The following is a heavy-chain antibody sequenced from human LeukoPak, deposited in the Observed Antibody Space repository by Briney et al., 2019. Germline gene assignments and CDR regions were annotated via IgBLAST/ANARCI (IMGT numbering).Heavy chain of an antibody. Sequence: GASVKVSCKASGYTFTGYYMQWVRQASGQGLEWMGWINPNSGGTNYAQKFQGRVTMTRDTSISTAYMELSRLRSDDTAVYYCASSRENQLLYELSYWGQGTLVTVSS. CDR3: ASSRENQLLYELSY. V-gene: IGHV1-2*02. CDR2: INPNSGGT. J-gene: IGHJ4*02. D-gene: IGHD2-2*02. CDR1: GYTFTGYY.